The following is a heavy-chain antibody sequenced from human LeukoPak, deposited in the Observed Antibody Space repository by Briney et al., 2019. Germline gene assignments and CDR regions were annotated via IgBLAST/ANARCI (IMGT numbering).Heavy chain of an antibody. CDR1: GSTFTSYG. CDR3: AGRSGVIWVDT. J-gene: IGHJ5*01. CDR2: ISAYNGNT. Sequence: RTSVTVSCKASGSTFTSYGISLVRQAPGQGLEWMGWISAYNGNTNYAQKLQGRVTMTTDTSTSTAYMEPRSLRSDDTAVYDIAGRSGVIWVDTWGQGTLVTVSS. V-gene: IGHV1-18*01. D-gene: IGHD2/OR15-2a*01.